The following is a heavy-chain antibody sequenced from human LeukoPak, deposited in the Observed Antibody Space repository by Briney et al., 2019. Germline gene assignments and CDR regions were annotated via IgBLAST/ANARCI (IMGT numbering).Heavy chain of an antibody. Sequence: GGSLRLSCAASGFTFSSHWMSWVRQAPGKGLEWAAIINQDGSEKYYVDSVKGRFSISRDNAKNSLELQVNSLRAEDTAVYYCAGDWSGLSTSNDCWGQGTLVTVSS. D-gene: IGHD3-3*01. V-gene: IGHV3-7*04. CDR2: INQDGSEK. J-gene: IGHJ4*02. CDR3: AGDWSGLSTSNDC. CDR1: GFTFSSHW.